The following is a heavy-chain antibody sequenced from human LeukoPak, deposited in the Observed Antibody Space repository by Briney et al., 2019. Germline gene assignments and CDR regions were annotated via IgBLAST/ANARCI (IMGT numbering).Heavy chain of an antibody. Sequence: GASVKVSCKASGGTFSSYAISWVRQAPGQGLEWMGGIIPIFGTANYAQKFQGRVTITADESTSTAYMELSSLRSEDTAVYYCARDSDYYDSSGYYYGDAFDIWGQGTMVTVSS. D-gene: IGHD3-22*01. CDR2: IIPIFGTA. J-gene: IGHJ3*02. CDR1: GGTFSSYA. V-gene: IGHV1-69*13. CDR3: ARDSDYYDSSGYYYGDAFDI.